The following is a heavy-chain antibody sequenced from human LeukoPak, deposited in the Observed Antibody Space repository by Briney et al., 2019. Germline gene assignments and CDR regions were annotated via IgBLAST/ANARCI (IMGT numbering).Heavy chain of an antibody. V-gene: IGHV3-48*03. CDR1: GFTFSSYE. Sequence: GGSLRLSCAASGFTFSSYEMNWVRQAPGKGLEWVSYISSSGRTKYYADSVKGRFTISRDNAKNSLYLQMNSLRAEDTAVYYCASLDSSGDYWGQGTLVTVSS. J-gene: IGHJ4*02. CDR3: ASLDSSGDY. CDR2: ISSSGRTK. D-gene: IGHD6-25*01.